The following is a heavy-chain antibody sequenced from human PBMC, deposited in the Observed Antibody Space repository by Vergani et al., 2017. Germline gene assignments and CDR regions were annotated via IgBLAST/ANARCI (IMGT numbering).Heavy chain of an antibody. CDR2: IYYSGST. CDR3: ARRGWGSSMGYFDY. V-gene: IGHV4-31*03. Sequence: QVQLQESGPGLVKPSQTLSLTCTVSGGSISSGGYYWRWIRQHPGKGLEWVGYIYYSGSTYYNPSLKSRVSISVDTSKNQFSLKLTSVTAADTAVYYCARRGWGSSMGYFDYWGQGTLVTVSS. J-gene: IGHJ4*02. D-gene: IGHD6-6*01. CDR1: GGSISSGGYY.